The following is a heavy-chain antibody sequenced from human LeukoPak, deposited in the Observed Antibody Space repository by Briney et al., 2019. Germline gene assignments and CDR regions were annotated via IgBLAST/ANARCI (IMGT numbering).Heavy chain of an antibody. Sequence: GRSLRLSCAASGFTFSSYAMHWVRQAPGKGLEWVAVISYDGSNKYYADSVKGRFTISRDNSKNTLYLQMNSLRAEDTAVYYCAKGLTMMKVVPDAFDIWGQGTVVTVSS. CDR1: GFTFSSYA. CDR3: AKGLTMMKVVPDAFDI. J-gene: IGHJ3*02. D-gene: IGHD3-22*01. V-gene: IGHV3-30-3*01. CDR2: ISYDGSNK.